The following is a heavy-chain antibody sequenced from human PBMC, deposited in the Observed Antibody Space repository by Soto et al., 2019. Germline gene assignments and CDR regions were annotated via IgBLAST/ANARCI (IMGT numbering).Heavy chain of an antibody. CDR3: ARGHDFWSGYSGRFGMDV. D-gene: IGHD3-3*01. CDR1: GGSISSYY. V-gene: IGHV4-4*07. Sequence: SETLSLTCTVSGGSISSYYWGWIRQPAGKGLEWIGRIYTSGSTNYNPSLKSRVTMSVDTSKNQFSLKLSSVTAADTAVYYCARGHDFWSGYSGRFGMDVWGQGTTVTVSS. J-gene: IGHJ6*02. CDR2: IYTSGST.